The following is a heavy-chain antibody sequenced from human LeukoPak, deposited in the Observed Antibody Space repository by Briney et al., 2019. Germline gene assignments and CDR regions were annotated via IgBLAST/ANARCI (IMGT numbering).Heavy chain of an antibody. V-gene: IGHV3-53*01. CDR1: GFNVSSNY. CDR2: IYSGGST. J-gene: IGHJ6*03. CDR3: ARGPPGRFLEWLWTYYMDV. Sequence: SGGSLRLSCAASGFNVSSNYMSWVRQAPGKGLEWVSVIYSGGSTYYADSVKGRFTISRDNSKNTLYLQMNSLRAEDTAVYYCARGPPGRFLEWLWTYYMDVWGKGTTVTVSS. D-gene: IGHD3-3*01.